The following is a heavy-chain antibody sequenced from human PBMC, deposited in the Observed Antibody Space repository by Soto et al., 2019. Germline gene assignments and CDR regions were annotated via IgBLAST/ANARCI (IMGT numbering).Heavy chain of an antibody. CDR1: GGSISSGGYS. V-gene: IGHV4-30-2*01. D-gene: IGHD6-6*01. J-gene: IGHJ4*02. Sequence: SETLSLTCAVSGGSISSGGYSWSWIRQPPGKGLGWIGYIYHSGSTYYNPSLKSRATISVDRYNNQFSLQLRSVIAAATAAYYCARDFAQARKHRLFDYWAQGTLVTVSS. CDR2: IYHSGST. CDR3: ARDFAQARKHRLFDY.